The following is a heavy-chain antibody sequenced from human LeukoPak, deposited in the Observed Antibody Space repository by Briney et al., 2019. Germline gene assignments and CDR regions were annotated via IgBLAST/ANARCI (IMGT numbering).Heavy chain of an antibody. CDR1: GYTFINHD. CDR2: MYSNSGYT. V-gene: IGHV1-8*03. J-gene: IGHJ5*02. CDR3: ARGSGRHGRDWFDP. D-gene: IGHD1-26*01. Sequence: ASVKVSCMGYGYTFINHDIDWLRQAAGQGLEGMGVMYSNSGYTGYAQNFQGRVSFTSDTHINTPDMELYSLTSDDTAVYYCARGSGRHGRDWFDPWGQGTLVTVSS.